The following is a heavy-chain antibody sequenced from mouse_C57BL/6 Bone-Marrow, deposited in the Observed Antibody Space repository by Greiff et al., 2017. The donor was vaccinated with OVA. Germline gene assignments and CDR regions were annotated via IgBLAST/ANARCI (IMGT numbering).Heavy chain of an antibody. J-gene: IGHJ3*01. CDR1: GYTFTSYW. CDR2: IDPSDSET. V-gene: IGHV1-52*01. Sequence: QVQLQQPGAELVRPGSSVKLSCKASGYTFTSYWMQWVKQRPIQGLEWIGNIDPSDSETHYNQKFKDKATLTVDKSSSTAYMQLRSLTSEDSAVDYSGRETIYDGYFPIDYWGQGTLVTVSA. CDR3: GRETIYDGYFPIDY. D-gene: IGHD2-3*01.